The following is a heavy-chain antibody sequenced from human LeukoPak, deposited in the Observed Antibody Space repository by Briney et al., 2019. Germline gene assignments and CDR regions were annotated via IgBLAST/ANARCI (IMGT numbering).Heavy chain of an antibody. CDR3: ARDRGELGERYFDY. CDR1: GFTFDDYG. CDR2: INWNGGST. V-gene: IGHV3-20*04. D-gene: IGHD7-27*01. J-gene: IGHJ4*02. Sequence: PAGGSLRLSCAASGFTFDDYGMSWVRQAPGKGLEWDSGINWNGGSTGYADSVKGRFTISRDNAKNSLYLQMSSLRAEDTALYYCARDRGELGERYFDYWGQGTLVTVSS.